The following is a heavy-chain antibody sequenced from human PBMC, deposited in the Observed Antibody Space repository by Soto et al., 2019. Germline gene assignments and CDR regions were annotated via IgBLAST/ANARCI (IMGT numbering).Heavy chain of an antibody. V-gene: IGHV3-11*01. Sequence: GGSLSLSCAASGFTFSDYYMSWIRQAPGKGLEWVSYISSSGSTIYYADSVKGRFTISRDNAKNSLYLQMNSLRAEDTAVYYCAREGRNGSGSYYAPSYYYGMDVWGQGTTVTVS. CDR2: ISSSGSTI. CDR3: AREGRNGSGSYYAPSYYYGMDV. D-gene: IGHD3-10*01. CDR1: GFTFSDYY. J-gene: IGHJ6*02.